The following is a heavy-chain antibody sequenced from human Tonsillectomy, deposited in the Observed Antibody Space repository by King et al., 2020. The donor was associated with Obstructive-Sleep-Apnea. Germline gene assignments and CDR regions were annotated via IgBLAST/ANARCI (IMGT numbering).Heavy chain of an antibody. CDR3: VRDGLYDSGSYNNYFAP. Sequence: VQLVESGGGVVQPGRSLRLSCEVSGFRFSKYGMHWVRQAPGKGLEWVATIWHDGTNKDYGDSVKGRFSISKDNSKNTLYLQMSSLRAEDTAVYYCVRDGLYDSGSYNNYFAPWGQGTLVTVSS. J-gene: IGHJ5*02. D-gene: IGHD3-10*01. CDR2: IWHDGTNK. CDR1: GFRFSKYG. V-gene: IGHV3-33*01.